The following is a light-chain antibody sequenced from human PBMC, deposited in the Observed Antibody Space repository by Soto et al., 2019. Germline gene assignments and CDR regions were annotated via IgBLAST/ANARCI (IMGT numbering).Light chain of an antibody. CDR1: QSVSSSY. Sequence: EIVLTQPPGTLSLSLGERATLSCRASQSVSSSYLAWYQQKPGQAPRLLIYGASSRATGIPDRFSGSGSGTDFTLTISRLEPEDFAVYYCQQYGSSPEWTFGQGTKVDIK. J-gene: IGKJ1*01. CDR2: GAS. V-gene: IGKV3-20*01. CDR3: QQYGSSPEWT.